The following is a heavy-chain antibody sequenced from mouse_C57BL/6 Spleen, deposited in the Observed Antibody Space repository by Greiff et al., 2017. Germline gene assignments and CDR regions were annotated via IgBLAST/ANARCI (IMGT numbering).Heavy chain of an antibody. CDR3: SSTGREVAFDY. CDR1: GFTFSNYW. CDR2: IRLKSDNYAT. Sequence: EVKLQESGGGLVQPGGSMKLSCVASGFTFSNYWMNWVRQSPEKGLEWVAQIRLKSDNYATHYAESVKGRFTISRDDSKSSVYLQMNNLRAEDTGIYYCSSTGREVAFDYWGQGTTLTVSS. J-gene: IGHJ2*01. D-gene: IGHD4-1*02. V-gene: IGHV6-3*01.